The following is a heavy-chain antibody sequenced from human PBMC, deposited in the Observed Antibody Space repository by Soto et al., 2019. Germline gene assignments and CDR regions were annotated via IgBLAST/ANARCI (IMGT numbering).Heavy chain of an antibody. D-gene: IGHD6-19*01. CDR1: GGTIRSPDW. CDR3: ARGRGRYSSGWSWFDP. Sequence: SETLSLTCGVSGGTIRSPDWWTWVRQPPGKGLEWIGEIFQSGSTNYTPSLESRVTISVDKSKNQFSLTLTSVTAADTAVYFCARGRGRYSSGWSWFDPWGQGSLVTVSS. CDR2: IFQSGST. V-gene: IGHV4-4*02. J-gene: IGHJ5*02.